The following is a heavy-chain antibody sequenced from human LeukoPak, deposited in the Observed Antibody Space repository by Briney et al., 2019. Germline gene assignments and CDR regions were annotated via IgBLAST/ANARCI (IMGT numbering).Heavy chain of an antibody. CDR3: AKDGLGEGQWLPNLDY. CDR1: GFTFDDYG. J-gene: IGHJ4*02. D-gene: IGHD6-19*01. CDR2: IRYDGSNK. Sequence: GGSLRLSCAASGFTFDDYGMSWVRQAPGKGLEWVAFIRYDGSNKYYADSVKGRFTISRDNSKNTLYLQMNSLRAEDTAVYYCAKDGLGEGQWLPNLDYWGQGTLVTVSS. V-gene: IGHV3-30*02.